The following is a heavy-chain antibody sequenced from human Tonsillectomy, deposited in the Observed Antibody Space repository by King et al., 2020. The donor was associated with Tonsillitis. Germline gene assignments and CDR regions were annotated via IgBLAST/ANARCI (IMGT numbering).Heavy chain of an antibody. Sequence: VQLVQSGAEVQKPGSSVKVSCKASGGIFSNYAITWVRQAPGHGLEWLGGIIPIFGTTNYAQQFQGRVTITADESTTTAYMELTSLRSEDTAVYYCARVSAYCGGDCYFYYYYMDVWGKGTTVTVSS. D-gene: IGHD2-21*01. CDR1: GGIFSNYA. J-gene: IGHJ6*03. CDR2: IIPIFGTT. CDR3: ARVSAYCGGDCYFYYYYMDV. V-gene: IGHV1-69*01.